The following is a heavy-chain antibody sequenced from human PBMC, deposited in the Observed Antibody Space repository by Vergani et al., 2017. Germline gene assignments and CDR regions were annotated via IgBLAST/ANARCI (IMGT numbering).Heavy chain of an antibody. Sequence: QVHLQESGPGLVKPSETLSLTCSVSGDSVGGSIYYWGWIRQPPWKGLEWIGSIYYNGSTYFNPSLKSPVTISLDRSSNHFSLKLSAVTAADTAMYFCVRGVYGGKTTNPSIWFFDYWGQGTLVTVSS. CDR2: IYYNGST. V-gene: IGHV4-39*07. CDR1: GDSVGGSIYY. J-gene: IGHJ4*02. CDR3: VRGVYGGKTTNPSIWFFDY. D-gene: IGHD4-23*01.